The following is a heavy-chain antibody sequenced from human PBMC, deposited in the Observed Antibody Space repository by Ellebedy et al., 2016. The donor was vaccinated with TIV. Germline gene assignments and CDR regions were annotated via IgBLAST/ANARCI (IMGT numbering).Heavy chain of an antibody. D-gene: IGHD3-10*01. CDR2: INKDGSEK. V-gene: IGHV3-7*03. Sequence: GESLKISCAGSGFTFSFYWMSWVRQAPGKGPGWVANINKDGSEKFYVDSVKGRFTISRDKAKNPLYLQMNSLRAEDTAVYYCASPPGVVALWGQGTLVTVSS. CDR3: ASPPGVVAL. CDR1: GFTFSFYW. J-gene: IGHJ4*02.